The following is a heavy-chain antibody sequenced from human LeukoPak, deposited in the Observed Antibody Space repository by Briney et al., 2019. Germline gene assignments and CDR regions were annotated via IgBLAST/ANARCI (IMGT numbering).Heavy chain of an antibody. Sequence: GRSLRLSCTASGFTFGDYVMSWIRQAPGKGLEWISNITSSGSRINYADSVKGRFIMSRDNAKNSLYLQMNSLRAEDTAVYYCARKPTLAAAATFDYWGQGTLVTVSS. CDR1: GFTFGDYV. CDR3: ARKPTLAAAATFDY. D-gene: IGHD6-13*01. J-gene: IGHJ4*02. V-gene: IGHV3-11*01. CDR2: ITSSGSRI.